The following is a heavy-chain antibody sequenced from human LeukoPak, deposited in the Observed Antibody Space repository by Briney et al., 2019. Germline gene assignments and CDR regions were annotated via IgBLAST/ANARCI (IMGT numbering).Heavy chain of an antibody. D-gene: IGHD1-1*01. CDR1: GFTFSGNW. Sequence: PGGSLRLSCAASGFTFSGNWMSWVRQAPGKGLEWVANIKQDGSEKNYVDSVKGRFTISRDNAKNSLYLQMNSLRVEDTAVYYCATDRDWTLLDYWGQGTLVTVSP. V-gene: IGHV3-7*01. CDR2: IKQDGSEK. J-gene: IGHJ4*02. CDR3: ATDRDWTLLDY.